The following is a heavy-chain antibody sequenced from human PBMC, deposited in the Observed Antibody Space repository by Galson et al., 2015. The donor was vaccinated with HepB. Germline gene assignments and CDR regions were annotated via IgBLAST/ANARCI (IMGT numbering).Heavy chain of an antibody. CDR3: ARGEPGRSYEFDY. D-gene: IGHD1-26*01. J-gene: IGHJ4*02. V-gene: IGHV3-66*02. CDR2: IYSGGST. Sequence: SLRLSCAASGFTVSSNYMSWVRQAPGKGLEWVSVIYSGGSTYYADSVKGRFTISRDNSKNTLYLQMNSLRAEDTAVYYCARGEPGRSYEFDYWGQGTLVTVSS. CDR1: GFTVSSNY.